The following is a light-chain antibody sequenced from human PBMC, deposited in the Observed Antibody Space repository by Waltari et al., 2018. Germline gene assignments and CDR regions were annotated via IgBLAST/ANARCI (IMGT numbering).Light chain of an antibody. CDR2: ENN. V-gene: IGLV1-51*02. CDR1: RSNIVNAY. CDR3: GTWDTTLSALI. J-gene: IGLJ2*01. Sequence: QSVLTQPPSVSAAPGQKVTISCSGSRSNIVNAYVSWYQQLPGTAPKLFIYENNKRPSGIPDRFSGSKSGTSATLGITGLQTGDEADYYCGTWDTTLSALIFGGGTKLTVL.